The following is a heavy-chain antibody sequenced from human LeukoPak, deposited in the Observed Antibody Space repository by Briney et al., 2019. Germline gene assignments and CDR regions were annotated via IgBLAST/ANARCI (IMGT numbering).Heavy chain of an antibody. J-gene: IGHJ4*02. V-gene: IGHV4-34*01. D-gene: IGHD3-3*01. CDR1: GGSLSGYY. CDR2: INHRGST. CDR3: ARGRAISY. Sequence: SETLSLTGAVYGGSLSGYYWSWIRQPPGKGLEWIGEINHRGSTNYNPSLKSRVTISVDTSKNQFSLKLSSVTAADTAVYYCARGRAISYWGQGTLVTVSS.